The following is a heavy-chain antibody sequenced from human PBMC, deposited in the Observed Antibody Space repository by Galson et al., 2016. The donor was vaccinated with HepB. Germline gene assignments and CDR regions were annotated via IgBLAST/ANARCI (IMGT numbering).Heavy chain of an antibody. Sequence: SETLSLTCAVYGGSFSGYYWNWIRQPPGKGLEWIGEINRSGSANYNPSLKSRVTISVDTSKNQFSLKLSSVTAADTAVYYCAITRAFDYWGRGTLVTVSS. J-gene: IGHJ4*02. CDR1: GGSFSGYY. CDR2: INRSGSA. V-gene: IGHV4-34*01. CDR3: AITRAFDY.